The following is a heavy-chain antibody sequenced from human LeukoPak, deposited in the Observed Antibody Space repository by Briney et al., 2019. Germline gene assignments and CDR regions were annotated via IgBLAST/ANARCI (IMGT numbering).Heavy chain of an antibody. CDR2: INHSGYT. CDR1: GESFSGYF. V-gene: IGHV4-34*01. J-gene: IGHJ2*01. CDR3: ARIWPDL. Sequence: SETLSLICAVYGESFSGYFWSWIRQPPGKGLGWIGEINHSGYTNYNPSLKSRVTISVDTSKKQFSLMLNSVTAADTAVYYCARIWPDLWGRGTLVTVSS. D-gene: IGHD3-10*01.